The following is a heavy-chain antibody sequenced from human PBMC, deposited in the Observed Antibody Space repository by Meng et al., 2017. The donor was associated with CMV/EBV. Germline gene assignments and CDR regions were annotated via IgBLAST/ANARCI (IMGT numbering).Heavy chain of an antibody. Sequence: ASVKVSCKASGVTFTSYYMHWVRQAPGQGLEWMGIINPSGGSTSYAQKFQGRVTMTRDTSTSTVYMELSSLRSEDTAVYYCARDRIVVVPGMDVWGQGTTVTVSS. CDR3: ARDRIVVVPGMDV. CDR2: INPSGGST. V-gene: IGHV1-46*01. D-gene: IGHD2-2*01. CDR1: GVTFTSYY. J-gene: IGHJ6*02.